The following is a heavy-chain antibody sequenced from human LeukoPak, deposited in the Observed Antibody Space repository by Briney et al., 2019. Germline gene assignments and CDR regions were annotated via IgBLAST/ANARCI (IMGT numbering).Heavy chain of an antibody. Sequence: PGGSLRLSCAASGFTFSSYGMHWVRQAPGKGLEWVAVISYDGSNKYYADTVKGRFTISRDNSKNTLYLQMNSLRAEDTAVYYCAKAPPNYYDSSGYYSSFDYWGQGTLVTVSS. V-gene: IGHV3-30*18. CDR2: ISYDGSNK. CDR3: AKAPPNYYDSSGYYSSFDY. CDR1: GFTFSSYG. D-gene: IGHD3-22*01. J-gene: IGHJ4*02.